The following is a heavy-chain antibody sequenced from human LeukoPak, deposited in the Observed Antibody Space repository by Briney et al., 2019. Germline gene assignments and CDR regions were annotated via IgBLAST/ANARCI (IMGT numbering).Heavy chain of an antibody. CDR2: VNHSGSR. D-gene: IGHD3-10*01. CDR3: ARRVGRYFGERAYYYNYMDV. J-gene: IGHJ6*03. CDR1: GGSFSGYY. Sequence: SETLSLTCAVYGGSFSGYYWSWIRQPPGKGLEWIGEVNHSGSRKYSPSLKSRVTISVDTSKNQFSLKLTSVTAADTAVYYCARRVGRYFGERAYYYNYMDVWGSGATVTISS. V-gene: IGHV4-34*01.